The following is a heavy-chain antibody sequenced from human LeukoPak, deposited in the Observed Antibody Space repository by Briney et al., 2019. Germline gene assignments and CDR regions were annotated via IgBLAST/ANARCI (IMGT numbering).Heavy chain of an antibody. CDR1: GFTFSSYW. J-gene: IGHJ6*03. CDR3: ARGAYGSGSYYNDYYYMDV. V-gene: IGHV3-7*01. D-gene: IGHD3-10*01. Sequence: GGSLRLSCAASGFTFSSYWMSWVRQAPGKGLEWVANIKQDGGEKYYVDSVKGRFTISRDNAKKSLYLQMNSLRAEDTAVYYCARGAYGSGSYYNDYYYMDVWGKGTTVTVSS. CDR2: IKQDGGEK.